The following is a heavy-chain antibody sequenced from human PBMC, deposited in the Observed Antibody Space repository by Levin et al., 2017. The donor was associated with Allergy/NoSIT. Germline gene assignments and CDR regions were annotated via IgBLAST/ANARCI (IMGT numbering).Heavy chain of an antibody. Sequence: SETLSLTCTVSGGSVSSGVYYWGWIRQHPGKGLECIGYIHPSGSTNYNPSLNSRVTMSVDMSKNQIYLKMISVTAADTAVYYCARGRVAYKLGFWGQGTLVTVSS. V-gene: IGHV4-31*03. CDR2: IHPSGST. D-gene: IGHD1-14*01. J-gene: IGHJ4*02. CDR1: GGSVSSGVYY. CDR3: ARGRVAYKLGF.